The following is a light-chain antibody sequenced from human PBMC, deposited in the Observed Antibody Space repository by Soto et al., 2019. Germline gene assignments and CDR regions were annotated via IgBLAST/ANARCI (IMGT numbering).Light chain of an antibody. CDR2: KIS. CDR3: LQTYNLPRT. CDR1: QSLVHTDGYAY. V-gene: IGKV2-24*01. Sequence: DIVLTQTPLSSPVTLGQPSSISCRSSQSLVHTDGYAYLSWLQQRPGQPPRLLIYKISNRFSGVPDRFSGSGAGTDFTLTIRNMQREDFATYYCLQTYNLPRTFGQGTKVDIK. J-gene: IGKJ1*01.